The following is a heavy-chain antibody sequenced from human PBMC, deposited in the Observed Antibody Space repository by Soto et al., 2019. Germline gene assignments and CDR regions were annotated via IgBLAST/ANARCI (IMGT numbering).Heavy chain of an antibody. CDR3: TRGKWFPRGYGMDV. CDR1: GDSVTSDY. CDR2: IYLGRSA. V-gene: IGHV4-59*02. Sequence: QVQLQESGPGLVKPSETLSLTCTVSGDSVTSDYWSWIRQPPGKRLEYIGFIYLGRSANYNPSLESRVTISPDKSKTQRSLRLPSVTAADTAVYYCTRGKWFPRGYGMDVWGRGTTVTVS. J-gene: IGHJ6*02. D-gene: IGHD3-22*01.